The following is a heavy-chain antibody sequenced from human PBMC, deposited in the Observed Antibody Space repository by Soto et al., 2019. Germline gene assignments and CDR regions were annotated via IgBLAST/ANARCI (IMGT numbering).Heavy chain of an antibody. D-gene: IGHD4-17*01. Sequence: PSETLSLTCTVSGGSVSSGSYYWSWIRQPPGKGLEWIGYIYYSGSTNYNPSLKSRVTISLDSSKNQFSLQLSSVTAADTAVYYCATSYGDYDIYYYYLAVWGKGTSVTVSS. CDR2: IYYSGST. V-gene: IGHV4-61*01. J-gene: IGHJ6*03. CDR3: ATSYGDYDIYYYYLAV. CDR1: GGSVSSGSYY.